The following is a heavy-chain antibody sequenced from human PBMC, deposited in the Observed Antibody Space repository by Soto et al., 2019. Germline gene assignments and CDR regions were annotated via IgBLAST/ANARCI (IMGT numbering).Heavy chain of an antibody. CDR2: IIPIFGTA. CDR1: GGTFSSYA. CDR3: ATTVGRLGYCSSTSCSPYYYYYGMDV. V-gene: IGHV1-69*01. Sequence: QVQLVQSGAEVKKPGSSVKVSCKASGGTFSSYAISWVRQAPGQGLEWMGGIIPIFGTANYAQKFQGRVTITADESTSTAYMELSSLRSEDTAVYYCATTVGRLGYCSSTSCSPYYYYYGMDVWGQGTTVTVSS. J-gene: IGHJ6*02. D-gene: IGHD2-2*01.